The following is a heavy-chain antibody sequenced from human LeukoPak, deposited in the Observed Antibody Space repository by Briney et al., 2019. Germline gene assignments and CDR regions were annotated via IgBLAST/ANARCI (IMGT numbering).Heavy chain of an antibody. J-gene: IGHJ4*02. D-gene: IGHD3-22*01. V-gene: IGHV1-2*06. CDR2: INPNSGGT. CDR1: GYTFTGHY. CDR3: ARGSDYYDSSAAIDY. Sequence: ASVKVSCKASGYTFTGHYMHWVRQAPGQGLEWMGRINPNSGGTNYAQKFQGRVTMTRDTSISTAYMELSRLRSDDTAVYYCARGSDYYDSSAAIDYWGQGTLVTVSS.